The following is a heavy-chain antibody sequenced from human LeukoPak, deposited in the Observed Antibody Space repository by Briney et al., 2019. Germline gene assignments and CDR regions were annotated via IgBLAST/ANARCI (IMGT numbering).Heavy chain of an antibody. CDR1: GGSISSYY. CDR2: IYYSGST. CDR3: ARVTGYMTEDYFDY. Sequence: SETLSLTCTVSGGSISSYYWNWIRQPPGKGLEWIGYIYYSGSTNYNPSLKSRVTISLDTSKNQFSLRLSSVTAADTAVYYCARVTGYMTEDYFDYWGQGTLITVSS. J-gene: IGHJ4*02. V-gene: IGHV4-59*01. D-gene: IGHD6-13*01.